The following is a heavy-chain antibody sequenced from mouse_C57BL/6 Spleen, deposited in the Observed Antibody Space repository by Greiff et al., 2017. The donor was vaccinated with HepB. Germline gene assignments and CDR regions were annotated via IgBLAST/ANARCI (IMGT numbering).Heavy chain of an antibody. CDR1: GFTFSDYG. D-gene: IGHD1-1*01. V-gene: IGHV5-17*01. CDR3: ARRDYGSSNYFDY. J-gene: IGHJ2*01. Sequence: DVQLVESGGGLVKPGGSLKLSCAASGFTFSDYGMHWVRQAPEKGLEWVAYISSGSSTIYYADTVKGRFTISRDNAKNTLFLQMTSLRSEDTAMYYCARRDYGSSNYFDYWGQGTTLTVSS. CDR2: ISSGSSTI.